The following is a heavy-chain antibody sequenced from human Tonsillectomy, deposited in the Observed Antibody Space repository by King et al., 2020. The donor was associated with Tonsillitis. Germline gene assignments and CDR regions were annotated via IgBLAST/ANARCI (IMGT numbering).Heavy chain of an antibody. J-gene: IGHJ4*02. V-gene: IGHV3-48*01. CDR3: ARDQGGDTSY. CDR2: ISSFSGTT. D-gene: IGHD1-26*01. Sequence: VQLVESGGGLGQPGGSLRLSCVVSGFDFRSYSMNWVRQAPGKGLEWVSYISSFSGTTHYADSVKGRLNISRDNAKNSLYLQMNSLRVEDTAVYYCARDQGGDTSYWGQGTLVIVSS. CDR1: GFDFRSYS.